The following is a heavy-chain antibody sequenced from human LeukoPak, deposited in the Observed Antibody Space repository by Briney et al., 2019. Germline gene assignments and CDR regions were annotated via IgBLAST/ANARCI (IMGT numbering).Heavy chain of an antibody. CDR1: GFTFSSYA. V-gene: IGHV3-23*01. Sequence: QSGGSLRLSCAASGFTFSSYAMSWVRQAPGKGLEWVSAISGSGGSTYYADSVKGRFTISRDNSKNTLYLQMNSLRAEDTAVYYCAKSGVYLNWFDPWGQGTLVTVSS. D-gene: IGHD3-10*01. CDR3: AKSGVYLNWFDP. J-gene: IGHJ5*02. CDR2: ISGSGGST.